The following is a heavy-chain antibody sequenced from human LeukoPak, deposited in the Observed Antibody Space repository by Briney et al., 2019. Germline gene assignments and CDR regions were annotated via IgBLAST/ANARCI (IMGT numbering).Heavy chain of an antibody. J-gene: IGHJ3*02. Sequence: SETLSLTCTVSGGSINSYYWSWIRQPPGKGLEWIGYIYHSGSTNYNPSLKSRVTISVDTSKNQFSLKLSSVTAADTAVYYCARRDLGSAFDIWGQGTTVTVSS. CDR1: GGSINSYY. D-gene: IGHD7-27*01. V-gene: IGHV4-59*08. CDR2: IYHSGST. CDR3: ARRDLGSAFDI.